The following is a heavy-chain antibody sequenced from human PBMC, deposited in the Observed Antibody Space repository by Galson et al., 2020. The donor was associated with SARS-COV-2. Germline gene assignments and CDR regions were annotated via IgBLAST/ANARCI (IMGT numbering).Heavy chain of an antibody. J-gene: IGHJ6*02. V-gene: IGHV3-74*01. Sequence: WVSRTKSDGGSITYADSVKGRFTISRDNAKNTLYLQMNSLGAEDTAVYYCARGIYCSSTSCRGGYYGMDVWGQGTTVTVSS. CDR2: TKSDGGSI. CDR3: ARGIYCSSTSCRGGYYGMDV. D-gene: IGHD2-2*01.